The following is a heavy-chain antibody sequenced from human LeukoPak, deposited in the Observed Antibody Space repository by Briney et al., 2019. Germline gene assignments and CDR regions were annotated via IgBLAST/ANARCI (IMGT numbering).Heavy chain of an antibody. V-gene: IGHV3-23*01. CDR2: ISAGGDGT. CDR1: GFTFSSYA. J-gene: IGHJ5*02. D-gene: IGHD6-6*01. Sequence: GGSLRLSCAASGFTFSSYAMSWVRQTPGKGLERVSAISAGGDGTYYADSVKGRFAISRDTSKNTLNLQMNSLRAEDTAVYYCARDLSSSSGRWFDPWGQGTLVTVSS. CDR3: ARDLSSSSGRWFDP.